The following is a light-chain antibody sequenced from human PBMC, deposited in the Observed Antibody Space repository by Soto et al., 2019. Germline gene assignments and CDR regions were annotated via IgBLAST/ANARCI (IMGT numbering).Light chain of an antibody. CDR2: AES. J-gene: IGKJ4*01. CDR3: QQVKSFPLA. Sequence: DIQMTQSPSSVSASVGDRVTITCRASQGISSWLAWYQQKPGKAPNLLIYAESSLQSGVPSRFRGGGSGTNFTLTISSLQPEDSATYYCQQVKSFPLAFGGGTKVEIK. CDR1: QGISSW. V-gene: IGKV1-12*01.